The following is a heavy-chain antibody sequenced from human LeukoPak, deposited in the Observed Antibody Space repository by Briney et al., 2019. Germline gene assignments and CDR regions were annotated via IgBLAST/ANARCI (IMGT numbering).Heavy chain of an antibody. CDR2: IYYSGST. D-gene: IGHD4-23*01. CDR3: ARFGYGGNSVYDAFDI. Sequence: PSETLSLTCTVSGASISSYYWSWIRQPPGKGLEWIGYIYYSGSTNYNPSLKSRVTISVDTSKNQFSLKLSSVTAADTAVYYCARFGYGGNSVYDAFDIWGQGTMVTVSS. CDR1: GASISSYY. J-gene: IGHJ3*02. V-gene: IGHV4-59*01.